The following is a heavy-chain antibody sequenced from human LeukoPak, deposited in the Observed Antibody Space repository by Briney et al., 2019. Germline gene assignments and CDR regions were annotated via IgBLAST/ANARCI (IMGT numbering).Heavy chain of an antibody. CDR1: GFSFNAHG. CDR3: TKVSKTFGVVVHEIDY. J-gene: IGHJ4*02. Sequence: GGSLRLSCAASGFSFNAHGMHWVRQAPGKGLEWVAFIRYDGSNKYYADSVKGRFTISRDNSKNTLYLQMSSLRVEDTAVYYCTKVSKTFGVVVHEIDYWGQGTLVTVSS. D-gene: IGHD3-3*01. CDR2: IRYDGSNK. V-gene: IGHV3-30*02.